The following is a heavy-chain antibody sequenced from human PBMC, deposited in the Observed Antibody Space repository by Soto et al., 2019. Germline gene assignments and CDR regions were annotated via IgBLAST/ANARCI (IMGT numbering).Heavy chain of an antibody. D-gene: IGHD6-13*01. V-gene: IGHV4-34*01. CDR3: ARYAGSSWFDY. CDR2: INHSGST. CDR1: GGSFSGYY. Sequence: SETLSLTCAVYGGSFSGYYWSWIRQPPGKGLEWIGEINHSGSTNYNPSLKSRVTISLDTSKNQFSLKLRSVTAADTALFYCARYAGSSWFDYWGQGTLVTVSS. J-gene: IGHJ4*02.